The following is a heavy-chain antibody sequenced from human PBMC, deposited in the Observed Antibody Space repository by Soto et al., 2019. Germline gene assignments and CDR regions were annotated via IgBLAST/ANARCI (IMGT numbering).Heavy chain of an antibody. Sequence: QVQLVQSGAEVKKPGASVKVSCKASGYTFTSYDINWVRQATGQGLEWMGWMNPNSGNTGYAQKVRGRLPMTRNTSISTAYMELSSPRSEDTAVYYCAREGMIALAASRYYYYGMDVWGQGTTVTVSS. CDR3: AREGMIALAASRYYYYGMDV. D-gene: IGHD6-19*01. J-gene: IGHJ6*02. CDR2: MNPNSGNT. CDR1: GYTFTSYD. V-gene: IGHV1-8*01.